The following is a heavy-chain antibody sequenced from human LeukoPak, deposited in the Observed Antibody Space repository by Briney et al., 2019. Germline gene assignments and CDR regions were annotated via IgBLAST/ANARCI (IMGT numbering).Heavy chain of an antibody. CDR2: ISYDGSNK. D-gene: IGHD3-10*01. CDR1: GFTFSSYS. Sequence: GGSLRLSCAASGFTFSSYSMNWVRQAPGKGLEWVAVISYDGSNKYYADSVKGRFTISRDNSKNTLYLQMNSLRAEDTAVYYCAKDPAPRITMVRRVIIKASPDIWGQGTMVTVSS. J-gene: IGHJ3*02. V-gene: IGHV3-30*18. CDR3: AKDPAPRITMVRRVIIKASPDI.